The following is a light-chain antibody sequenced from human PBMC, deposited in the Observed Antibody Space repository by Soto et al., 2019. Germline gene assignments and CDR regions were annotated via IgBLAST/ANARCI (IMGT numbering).Light chain of an antibody. Sequence: EIVLTQSPATLSLSPGERATLSCRASQSVSSSYVAWYQQKPGQAPRLLIYGASSRATGIPDRFSGSGSGTDFTLTISRLEPEDFAVYYCQQYGSSPGTFGQGTKVEIK. CDR3: QQYGSSPGT. J-gene: IGKJ1*01. CDR1: QSVSSSY. V-gene: IGKV3-20*01. CDR2: GAS.